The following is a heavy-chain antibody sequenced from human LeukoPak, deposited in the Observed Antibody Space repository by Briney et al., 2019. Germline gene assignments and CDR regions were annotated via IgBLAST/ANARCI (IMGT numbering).Heavy chain of an antibody. J-gene: IGHJ4*02. V-gene: IGHV3-7*01. CDR1: GFSFSRYW. D-gene: IGHD3-22*01. CDR3: AKVAKYYYGPETYYFFEQ. CDR2: IKPDGSEK. Sequence: GGSLRLSCAASGFSFSRYWMSWVRQAPVRGLEWVANIKPDGSEKYYVDSVKGRFTVSRDYTKNSLYLQMNSLRVEDTAVYYCAKVAKYYYGPETYYFFEQWGQGTPVTASS.